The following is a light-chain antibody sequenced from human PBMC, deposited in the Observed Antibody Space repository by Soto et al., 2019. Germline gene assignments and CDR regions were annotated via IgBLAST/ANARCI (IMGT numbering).Light chain of an antibody. V-gene: IGKV1-27*01. J-gene: IGKJ1*01. CDR3: QKYNGAPRT. CDR1: QGISYH. CDR2: GAS. Sequence: IRMTQSPSSFSASTGDRFTITCRASQGISYHVAWYQQKQGKXPKXXIYGASTLQSGVPSRFSGSGSGTDLTITISSLQPEDFETYYCQKYNGAPRTFGQGTKVDI.